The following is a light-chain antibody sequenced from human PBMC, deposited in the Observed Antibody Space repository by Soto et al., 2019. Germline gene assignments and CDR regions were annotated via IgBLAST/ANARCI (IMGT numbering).Light chain of an antibody. J-gene: IGKJ2*01. CDR2: GSY. Sequence: ETVLTQSPGTLSLSPGERATLSCRASQSVTSNYLAWYQQKPGQAPRLLIFGSYRRATGIPDRFSGSGSGTEFTLTINRLEPEDFVVYYCQLYGSSTLYTFGQGTKVDIK. CDR1: QSVTSNY. CDR3: QLYGSSTLYT. V-gene: IGKV3-20*01.